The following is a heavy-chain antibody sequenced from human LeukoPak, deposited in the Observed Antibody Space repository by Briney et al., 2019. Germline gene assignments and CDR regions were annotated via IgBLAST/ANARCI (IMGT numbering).Heavy chain of an antibody. CDR1: GYTFTSYG. CDR2: ISAYNGNT. V-gene: IGHV1-18*01. Sequence: GASVTVSCKASGYTFTSYGISWVRQVPGQGREWMGWISAYNGNTNYAQKLQGRVTMTTDTSTSTAYMELRSLRSDDTAVYYCARVLLGYCSGGSCYGDYWGQGTLVTVSS. CDR3: ARVLLGYCSGGSCYGDY. J-gene: IGHJ4*02. D-gene: IGHD2-15*01.